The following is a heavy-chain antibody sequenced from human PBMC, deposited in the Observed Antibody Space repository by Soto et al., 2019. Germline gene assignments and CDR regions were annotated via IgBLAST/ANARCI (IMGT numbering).Heavy chain of an antibody. J-gene: IGHJ6*02. V-gene: IGHV4-59*01. CDR2: IYYSGST. D-gene: IGHD5-18*01. Sequence: SETLSLTCTVCGGSISSYDWSWIRQPPWKGLEWIGYIYYSGSTNYNPSLKSRVTISVDTSKNQFSLKLSSVTAADTAVYYYAREGLPYYYYGMDVWGQGTTVAVCS. CDR1: GGSISSYD. CDR3: AREGLPYYYYGMDV.